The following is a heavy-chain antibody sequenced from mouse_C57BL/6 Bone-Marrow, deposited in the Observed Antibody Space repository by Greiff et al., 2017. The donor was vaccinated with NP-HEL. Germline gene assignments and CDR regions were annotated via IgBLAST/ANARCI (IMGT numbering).Heavy chain of an antibody. CDR1: GFTFSSYG. CDR3: ARREEYARDY. Sequence: EVKVVESGGDLVKPGGSLKLSCAASGFTFSSYGMSWVRQTPDQRLEWVATISSGGSYPYYPDSVKGRFTISRDNAKNTLYLQMSSMKSEDTAMYYCARREEYARDYGGQGTSVTVSS. CDR2: ISSGGSYP. V-gene: IGHV5-6*01. J-gene: IGHJ4*01.